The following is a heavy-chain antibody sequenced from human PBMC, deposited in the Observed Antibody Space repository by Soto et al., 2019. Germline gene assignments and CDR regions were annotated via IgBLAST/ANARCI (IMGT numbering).Heavy chain of an antibody. D-gene: IGHD3-22*01. V-gene: IGHV1-2*02. Sequence: ASVKVSCKASGYTFTGYYMHWVRQAPGQGLEWMGWINPNSGGTKSEQKFQGRVTMTRDTSISTAYMELSRLRSDDTAVYYCARRKGDYYDSSGYHYYFDYWGQGTLVTVSS. J-gene: IGHJ4*02. CDR3: ARRKGDYYDSSGYHYYFDY. CDR2: INPNSGGT. CDR1: GYTFTGYY.